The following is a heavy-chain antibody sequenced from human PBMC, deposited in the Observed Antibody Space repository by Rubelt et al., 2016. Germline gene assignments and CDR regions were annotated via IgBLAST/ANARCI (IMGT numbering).Heavy chain of an antibody. CDR1: GFSLNTPGVG. D-gene: IGHD1-1*01. CDR2: IYWDDDK. CDR3: ERAGTAAPVLGALDI. J-gene: IGHJ3*02. V-gene: IGHV2-5*02. Sequence: QFTLKESGPTLVKPTQTLTLTCTFSGFSLNTPGVGVGWIRQPPGKALEWLAVIYWDDDKRYSPSLKTRLTITKATSKNQVVLTMTNMDPVDTATYYCERAGTAAPVLGALDIWGQGTMVTVSS.